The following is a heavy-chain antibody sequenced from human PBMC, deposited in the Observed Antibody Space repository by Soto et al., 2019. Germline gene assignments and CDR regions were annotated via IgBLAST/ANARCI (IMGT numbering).Heavy chain of an antibody. CDR3: ATSGYSSGWYHWYFDF. CDR2: INAGNGNT. J-gene: IGHJ2*01. D-gene: IGHD6-19*01. Sequence: ASVKVSCKASGYTFTNYGIHWVRQAPGQRLEWMGWINAGNGNTKYSQKLQGRVTIKRDTSASTAYMELSSLRSEDTAVSYCATSGYSSGWYHWYFDFWGRGTLVTVSS. V-gene: IGHV1-3*01. CDR1: GYTFTNYG.